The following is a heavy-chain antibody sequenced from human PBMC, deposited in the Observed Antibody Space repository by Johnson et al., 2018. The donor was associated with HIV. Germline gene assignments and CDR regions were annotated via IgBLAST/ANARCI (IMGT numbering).Heavy chain of an antibody. J-gene: IGHJ3*02. CDR1: GFNFDNYG. CDR3: ARSVHDYSDYLWGRDAFDI. Sequence: VQLVESGGGVVRPGGSLRLSCAASGFNFDNYGMTWVRQSPGKGLEWVSSINWNGGNTNYADSVKGRFTISRDNIKKSLYLQMNSLRAEDTAFYYCARSVHDYSDYLWGRDAFDIWGQGTMVIVSS. CDR2: INWNGGNT. V-gene: IGHV3-20*04. D-gene: IGHD4-11*01.